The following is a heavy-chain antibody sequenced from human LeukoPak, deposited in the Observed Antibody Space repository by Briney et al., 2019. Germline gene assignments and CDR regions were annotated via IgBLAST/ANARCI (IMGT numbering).Heavy chain of an antibody. CDR3: AREYCTNGVCYLHDAFDI. V-gene: IGHV1-2*02. CDR1: GYTFTGYY. J-gene: IGHJ3*02. Sequence: ASVTVSCKASGYTFTGYYMHWVRQAPGQGLEWMGWINPNSGGTNYAQKFQGRVTMTRDTSISTAYMELSRLRSDDTAVYYCAREYCTNGVCYLHDAFDIWGQGTMVTVSS. CDR2: INPNSGGT. D-gene: IGHD2-8*01.